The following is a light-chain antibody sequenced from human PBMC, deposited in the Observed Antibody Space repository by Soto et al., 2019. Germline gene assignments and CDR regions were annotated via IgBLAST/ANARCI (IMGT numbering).Light chain of an antibody. CDR2: GAT. Sequence: DIPLTQSPSFLSASVGDRVTITCRASQGISSFLAWYQQKPGKAPKLLIYGATTLQSGVPSRFSGSGSGTEFTLTISSLQPDDFATYYCQQLSSHFPFTFGPGTKVDIK. J-gene: IGKJ3*01. V-gene: IGKV1-9*01. CDR3: QQLSSHFPFT. CDR1: QGISSF.